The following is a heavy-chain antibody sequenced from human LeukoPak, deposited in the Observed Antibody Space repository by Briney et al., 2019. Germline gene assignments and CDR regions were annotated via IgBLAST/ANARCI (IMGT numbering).Heavy chain of an antibody. Sequence: SETLSLTCTVSGGSISSYYWSWIRQPPGKGLEWIGYIYYSGSTNYNPSLKSRVTISVDTSNNQFSLKLSSVTAADTAVYYCARLGYCSGGSCYSDQGFDYWGQGTLVTVSS. CDR2: IYYSGST. J-gene: IGHJ4*02. D-gene: IGHD2-15*01. CDR3: ARLGYCSGGSCYSDQGFDY. CDR1: GGSISSYY. V-gene: IGHV4-59*08.